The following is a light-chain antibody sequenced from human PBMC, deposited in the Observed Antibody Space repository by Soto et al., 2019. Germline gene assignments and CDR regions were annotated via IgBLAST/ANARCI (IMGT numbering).Light chain of an antibody. CDR1: QNINNW. CDR3: QQYKSYPLT. V-gene: IGKV1-5*03. Sequence: DIQMTQSPSTLSASVGDRVTITCRASQNINNWLAWYQQKPGKAPNLLIYKASTLESRVPSRFSGSGSGTEFTHAISRLEPDEFASYYCQQYKSYPLTFGGGTKVEIK. J-gene: IGKJ4*01. CDR2: KAS.